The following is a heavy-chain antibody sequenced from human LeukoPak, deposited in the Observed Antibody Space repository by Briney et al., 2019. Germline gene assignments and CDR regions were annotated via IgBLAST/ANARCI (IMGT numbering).Heavy chain of an antibody. J-gene: IGHJ6*02. D-gene: IGHD5/OR15-5a*01. Sequence: SETLSLTCTVSGVSISSYYWSWIRQPPGKGLEWIGYIYYSGSTNYNPSLKSRVTISVDTSKNQFSLKLSSVTAADTAVYYCARAHGRLKGYYYYGMDVWGQGTTVTVSS. CDR2: IYYSGST. CDR1: GVSISSYY. CDR3: ARAHGRLKGYYYYGMDV. V-gene: IGHV4-59*01.